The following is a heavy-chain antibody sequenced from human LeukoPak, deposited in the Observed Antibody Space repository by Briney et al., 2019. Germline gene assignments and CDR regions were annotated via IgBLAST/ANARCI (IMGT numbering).Heavy chain of an antibody. CDR2: ISASGGGT. Sequence: GGSLRLSCAASGFIFSTYAMTWVRQAPGKGLEWVSGISASGGGTYYADPVKGRFTISRDNSMNSLYLQMNSLRAEDTAVYYCAKDHYGSGSYYKTDFDYWGQGTLVTVSS. D-gene: IGHD3-10*01. V-gene: IGHV3-23*01. J-gene: IGHJ4*02. CDR3: AKDHYGSGSYYKTDFDY. CDR1: GFIFSTYA.